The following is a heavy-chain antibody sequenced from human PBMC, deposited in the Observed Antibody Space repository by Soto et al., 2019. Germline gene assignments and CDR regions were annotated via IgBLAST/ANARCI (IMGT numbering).Heavy chain of an antibody. CDR3: ARLIGEQLRVATIFGYYYYYMDV. J-gene: IGHJ6*03. Sequence: SETLSLTCTVSGGSISSYYWSWIRQPPGKGLEWIGYIYYSGSTNYNPSLKSRVTISVDTSKNQFSLKLSSVTAADTAVYYCARLIGEQLRVATIFGYYYYYMDVWGKGTTVTVSS. V-gene: IGHV4-59*08. CDR1: GGSISSYY. CDR2: IYYSGST. D-gene: IGHD3-3*01.